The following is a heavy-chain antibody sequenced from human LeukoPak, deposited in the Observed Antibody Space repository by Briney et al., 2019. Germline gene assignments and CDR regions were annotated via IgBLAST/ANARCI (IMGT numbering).Heavy chain of an antibody. CDR2: INAGNGNT. Sequence: ASVKVSFKASGYMFTSYAMHCVRQAPGQRLEWMGWINAGNGNTKYSQEFQGRVTITRDTSASTAYMELSSLRSEDMAVYYCAREGYGDYPHAFDIWGQGTMVTVSS. V-gene: IGHV1-3*03. CDR1: GYMFTSYA. CDR3: AREGYGDYPHAFDI. J-gene: IGHJ3*02. D-gene: IGHD4-17*01.